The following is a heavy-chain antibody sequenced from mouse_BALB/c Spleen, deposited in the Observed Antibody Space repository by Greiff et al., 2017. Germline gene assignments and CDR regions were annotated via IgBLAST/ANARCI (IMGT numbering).Heavy chain of an antibody. CDR1: GYTFTSYY. CDR3: TREGGKDAMDY. J-gene: IGHJ4*01. V-gene: IGHV1S81*02. Sequence: QVQLKESGAELVKPGASVKLSCKASGYTFTSYYMYWVKQRPGQGLEWIGEINPSNGGTNFNEKFKSKATLTVDKSSSTAYMQLSSLTSEDSAVYYCTREGGKDAMDYWGQGTSVTVSS. CDR2: INPSNGGT.